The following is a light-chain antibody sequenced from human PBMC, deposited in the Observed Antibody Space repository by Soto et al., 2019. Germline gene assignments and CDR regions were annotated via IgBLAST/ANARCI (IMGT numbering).Light chain of an antibody. J-gene: IGKJ1*01. CDR3: QQSYSSPRT. V-gene: IGKV1-39*01. Sequence: DIQMTQSPLSLSASVGDRVTITCRASQSISSYLNWYQQKPGKAPNLLIYAASSLQSGVPSRFSGRGSGTDFTLTISSLQPEDFATYYCQQSYSSPRTFGQGTKVEIK. CDR1: QSISSY. CDR2: AAS.